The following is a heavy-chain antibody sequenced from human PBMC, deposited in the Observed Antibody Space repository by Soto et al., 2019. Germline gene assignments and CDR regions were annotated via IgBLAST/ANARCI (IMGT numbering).Heavy chain of an antibody. V-gene: IGHV3-30-3*01. CDR1: GFTFSSYA. CDR2: ISYDGSNK. D-gene: IGHD3-22*01. J-gene: IGHJ3*02. Sequence: RLSCAASGFTFSSYAMHWVRQAPGKGLEWVAVISYDGSNKYYADSVKGRFTISRDNSKNTLYLQMNSLRAEDTAVYYCARVNYYDSSGYWYAFDIWGQGKMVTVSS. CDR3: ARVNYYDSSGYWYAFDI.